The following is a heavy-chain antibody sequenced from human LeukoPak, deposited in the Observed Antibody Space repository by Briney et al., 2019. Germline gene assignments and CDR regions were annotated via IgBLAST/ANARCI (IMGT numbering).Heavy chain of an antibody. CDR2: IWYDGSNK. J-gene: IGHJ4*02. CDR3: ARGGGMVRGVFDY. V-gene: IGHV3-33*01. D-gene: IGHD3-10*01. Sequence: GRSLRLSCAASGFTFSSYGMHWVRQAPGKGLEWVAVIWYDGSNKYYADSVKGRFTISRDNSKNTLYLQMNSLRAEDTAVYYCARGGGMVRGVFDYWGQGTLVTVSS. CDR1: GFTFSSYG.